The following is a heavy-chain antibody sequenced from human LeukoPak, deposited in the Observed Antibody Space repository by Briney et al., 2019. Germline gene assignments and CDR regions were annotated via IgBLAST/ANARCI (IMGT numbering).Heavy chain of an antibody. CDR1: GDSISTYY. CDR2: IYYRVTS. D-gene: IGHD3-10*01. CDR3: ARAVGGDGSGSL. Sequence: ASETLSLTCTVSGDSISTYYWSWIRQPPGKGLEWIGYIYYRVTSDYNPSLKSRVTMSVDMSTRQISLKLSSVTAAGTAVYYCARAVGGDGSGSLWGPGTLVTVSS. J-gene: IGHJ4*02. V-gene: IGHV4-59*01.